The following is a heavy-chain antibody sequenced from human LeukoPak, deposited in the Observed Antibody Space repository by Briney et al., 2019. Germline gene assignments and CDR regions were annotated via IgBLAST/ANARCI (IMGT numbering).Heavy chain of an antibody. CDR2: IYYSGST. D-gene: IGHD1-14*01. CDR1: GGSISSYY. J-gene: IGHJ4*02. CDR3: ARVAAVYPPYYFDY. Sequence: SETLSLTCTVSGGSISSYYWSWIRQPPGKGLEWIGYIYYSGSTDYNPSLKSRVTISVDTSKNQFSLKLSSVTAADTAVYYCARVAAVYPPYYFDYWGQGTLVTVSS. V-gene: IGHV4-59*01.